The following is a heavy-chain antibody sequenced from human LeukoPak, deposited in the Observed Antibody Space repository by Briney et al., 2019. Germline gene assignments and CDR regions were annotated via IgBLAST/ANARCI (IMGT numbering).Heavy chain of an antibody. CDR1: GFTFSSYG. D-gene: IGHD6-19*01. V-gene: IGHV3-30*03. CDR3: VFLAVAGTDY. J-gene: IGHJ4*02. Sequence: RSGGSLKLSCAASGFTFSSYGMPWVRQAPGKGLEWVAVISYDGSNKYYADSVKGRFTISRDNSKNTLYLQMNSPRAEDTAVYYCVFLAVAGTDYWGQGTLVTVSS. CDR2: ISYDGSNK.